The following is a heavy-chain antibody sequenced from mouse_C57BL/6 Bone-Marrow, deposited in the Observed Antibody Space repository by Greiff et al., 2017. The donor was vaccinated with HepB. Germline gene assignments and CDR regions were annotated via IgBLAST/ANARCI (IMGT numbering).Heavy chain of an antibody. V-gene: IGHV3-6*01. CDR2: ISYDGSN. CDR3: ARGGPFAY. Sequence: EVQLQESGPGLVKPSQSLSLTCSVTGYSITSGYYWNWIRQFPGNKLEWMGYISYDGSNNYNPSLKNRISITRDTSKNQFFLKFNSVTTEDTATYYCARGGPFAYWGQGTLVTVSA. J-gene: IGHJ3*01. CDR1: GYSITSGYY.